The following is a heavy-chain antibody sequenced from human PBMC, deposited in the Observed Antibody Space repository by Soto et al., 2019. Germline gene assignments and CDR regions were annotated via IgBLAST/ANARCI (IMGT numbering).Heavy chain of an antibody. D-gene: IGHD1-26*01. CDR3: AHAYGGRSLY. V-gene: IGHV2-5*02. CDR2: IYWDDSK. Sequence: QITLKESGPTLVKPTQTLTLTCTFSGFSLTTDRVGVGWIRQPPGEALEWLAVIYWDDSKTYRPSLESRLTITKDTSKNQVAPTMTNTDPLDTATYYCAHAYGGRSLYWGQGTLVTVSS. CDR1: GFSLTTDRVG. J-gene: IGHJ4*02.